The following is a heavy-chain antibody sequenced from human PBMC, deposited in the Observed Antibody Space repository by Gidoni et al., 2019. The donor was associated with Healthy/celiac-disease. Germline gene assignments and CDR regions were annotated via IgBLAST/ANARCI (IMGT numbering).Heavy chain of an antibody. CDR3: ASVDYYGSGFVGY. Sequence: QLQLQESGPGLVKPSETLSLTCTVSGGSISSSSYYWGWIRQPPGKGLEWIGSIYYSGSTYYNPSLKSRVTISVDTSKNQFSLKLSSVTAADTAVYYCASVDYYGSGFVGYWGQGTLVTVSS. J-gene: IGHJ4*02. CDR1: GGSISSSSYY. V-gene: IGHV4-39*01. D-gene: IGHD3-10*01. CDR2: IYYSGST.